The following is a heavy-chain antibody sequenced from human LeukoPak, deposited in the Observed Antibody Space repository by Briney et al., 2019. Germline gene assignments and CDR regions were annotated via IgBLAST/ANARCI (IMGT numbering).Heavy chain of an antibody. J-gene: IGHJ4*02. CDR3: ARGASNGGDRDFSFDY. V-gene: IGHV4-34*01. CDR2: INHSGST. D-gene: IGHD4-23*01. Sequence: PQTLSLTCAVYGGSFSGYYSSWIRQPPGKGLEWIGEINHSGSTNYNPSLKSRVTISVDTSKNQFSRKLSSVTGADTAVYYCARGASNGGDRDFSFDYWGQGTLVTVSS. CDR1: GGSFSGYY.